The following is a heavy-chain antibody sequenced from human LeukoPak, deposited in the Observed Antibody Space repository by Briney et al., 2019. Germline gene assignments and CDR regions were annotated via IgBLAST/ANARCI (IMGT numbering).Heavy chain of an antibody. CDR3: ARVRGTFETD. V-gene: IGHV4-59*01. J-gene: IGHJ1*01. D-gene: IGHD2/OR15-2a*01. CDR1: GASISTYY. Sequence: SETLSLTCTVSGASISTYYWSWLRQPPGKGLEWIGYLYYSGSTPYSPSLKSRVTMSVDTSKSQFSLKLNSVTAADTAIYYCARVRGTFETDWGQGTLVTVSS. CDR2: LYYSGST.